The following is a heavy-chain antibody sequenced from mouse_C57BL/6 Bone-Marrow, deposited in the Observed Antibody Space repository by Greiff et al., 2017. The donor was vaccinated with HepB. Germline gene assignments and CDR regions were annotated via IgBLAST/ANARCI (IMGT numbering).Heavy chain of an antibody. V-gene: IGHV2-2*01. J-gene: IGHJ1*03. Sequence: VKLMESGPGLVQPSQRLSITCTVSGFSLTSYGVHWVRQSPGKGLEWLGVIWSGGSTDYNAAFISRLSISKDNSKSQVFFKMNSLQADDTAIYYCARTHYYGSSWYFDVWGTGTTVTVSS. CDR1: GFSLTSYG. CDR3: ARTHYYGSSWYFDV. CDR2: IWSGGST. D-gene: IGHD1-1*01.